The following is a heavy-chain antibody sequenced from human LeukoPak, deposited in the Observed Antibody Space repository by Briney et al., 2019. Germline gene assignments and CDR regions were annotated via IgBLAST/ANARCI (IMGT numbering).Heavy chain of an antibody. V-gene: IGHV3-64*01. CDR1: GFTFSRYA. J-gene: IGHJ4*02. CDR3: ARYDSSSFGTYDY. Sequence: PGGSLRLSCAASGFTFSRYAMHWVRQAPGKGLEYVSAISSNGGSTYYANSVKGRFTISRDNSKNTLYLQMGSLRAEDMAVYYCARYDSSSFGTYDYWGQGTLVTVSS. D-gene: IGHD6-6*01. CDR2: ISSNGGST.